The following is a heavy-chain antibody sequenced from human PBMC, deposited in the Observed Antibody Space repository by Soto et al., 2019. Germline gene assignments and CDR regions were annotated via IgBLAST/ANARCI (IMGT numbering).Heavy chain of an antibody. CDR1: GYTFTSYA. CDR2: INAGNGNT. D-gene: IGHD3-10*01. J-gene: IGHJ4*02. V-gene: IGHV1-3*01. CDR3: ARGGAVTREFLY. Sequence: QVQLVQSGAEVKKPGASVKVSCKASGYTFTSYAMHWVRQAPGQRLEWMGWINAGNGNTKYSQKSQGRVTITRDTSASTAYMELSSLRSEDTAVYYCARGGAVTREFLYWGQGTLVTVSS.